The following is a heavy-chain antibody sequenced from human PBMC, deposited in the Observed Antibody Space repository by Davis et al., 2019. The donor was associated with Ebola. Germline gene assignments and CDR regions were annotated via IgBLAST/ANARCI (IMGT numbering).Heavy chain of an antibody. D-gene: IGHD6-19*01. CDR2: IIPIFGTA. J-gene: IGHJ3*02. V-gene: IGHV1-69*13. Sequence: SVKVSCKASGGTFSSYAISWVRQAPGQGLEWMGGIIPIFGTANYAQKFQGRVTITADESTSTAYMELSSLRSEDTAVYYCARPSVAAPGGAFDIWGQGTMVTVSS. CDR3: ARPSVAAPGGAFDI. CDR1: GGTFSSYA.